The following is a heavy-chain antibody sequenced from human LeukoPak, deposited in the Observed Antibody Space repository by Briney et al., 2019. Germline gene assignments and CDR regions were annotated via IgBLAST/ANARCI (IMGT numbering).Heavy chain of an antibody. Sequence: GGSLRLSCAASGFTFSSYAMSWVRQAPGKGLEWVSAISGSGGSTYYADSVKGRFTISRDNSKNTLYLQMNSLRAEDTAVYHCARSRSGNYFDYWGQGTLVSVSS. J-gene: IGHJ4*02. CDR3: ARSRSGNYFDY. CDR1: GFTFSSYA. V-gene: IGHV3-23*01. D-gene: IGHD1-26*01. CDR2: ISGSGGST.